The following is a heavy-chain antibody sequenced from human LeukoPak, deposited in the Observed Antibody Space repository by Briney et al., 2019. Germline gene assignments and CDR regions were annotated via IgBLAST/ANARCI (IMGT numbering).Heavy chain of an antibody. V-gene: IGHV4-59*01. J-gene: IGHJ4*01. CDR3: ARGVGYGDSRHFDR. CDR1: GASITSYY. CDR2: IYNYGST. Sequence: SETLSLTCAASGASITSYYWSWIRQSPGKGLEWIGYIYNYGSTKYEPSLKSRVTISEDTAKNQFSLNLKSVTAADTAVYYCARGVGYGDSRHFDRWGHGILVTVSS. D-gene: IGHD4-17*01.